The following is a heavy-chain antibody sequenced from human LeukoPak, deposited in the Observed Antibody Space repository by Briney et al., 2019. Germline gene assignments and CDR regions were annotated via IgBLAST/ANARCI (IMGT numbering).Heavy chain of an antibody. V-gene: IGHV3-15*04. J-gene: IGHJ5*02. CDR2: IASKTDGGTT. Sequence: GGSLRLSCAASGLTVTNAWMNWVRQAPGKGLEWVGRIASKTDGGTTDYAAPVKGRFTISRDDSKNTLFLQMNSLKTEDTAVYYCARVGSIWDNWFDPWGQGTLVTVSS. D-gene: IGHD1-26*01. CDR3: ARVGSIWDNWFDP. CDR1: GLTVTNAW.